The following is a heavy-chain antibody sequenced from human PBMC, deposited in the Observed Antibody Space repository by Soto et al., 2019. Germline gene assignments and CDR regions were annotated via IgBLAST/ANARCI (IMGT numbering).Heavy chain of an antibody. V-gene: IGHV3-30*18. D-gene: IGHD3-9*01. J-gene: IGHJ6*02. CDR2: ISYDGSNK. Sequence: HKAPCKGLEWVAVISYDGSNKYYADSVKGRFTISRDNSKNTLYLQMNSLRAEDTAVYYCAKVRLLRYFHWLASTTREGMDFWGQG. CDR3: AKVRLLRYFHWLASTTREGMDF.